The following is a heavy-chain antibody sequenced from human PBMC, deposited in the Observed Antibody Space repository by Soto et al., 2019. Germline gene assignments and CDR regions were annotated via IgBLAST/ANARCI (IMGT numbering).Heavy chain of an antibody. CDR2: VGPDGSER. CDR1: GFTFSNYY. Sequence: GGSLRLSCAVSGFTFSNYYMSWVRLAPGKGLEWVANVGPDGSERNYVDSVKGRFTISRDNAKNSLYLHMSSLRAEDTAVYYCARDRAPGRYTGYIYWGQGTPVTVSS. J-gene: IGHJ4*02. D-gene: IGHD5-12*01. V-gene: IGHV3-7*01. CDR3: ARDRAPGRYTGYIY.